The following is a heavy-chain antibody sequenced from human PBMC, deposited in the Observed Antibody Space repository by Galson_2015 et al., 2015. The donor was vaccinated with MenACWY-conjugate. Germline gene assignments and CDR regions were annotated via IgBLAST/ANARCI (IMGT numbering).Heavy chain of an antibody. CDR2: INAGNGNT. CDR1: GYTFTNYA. Sequence: SCKASGYTFTNYAMHWVRQAPGQRLEWMGWINAGNGNTKYSQKFQGRVTITSDTSASTAYMELSSLRSEDTAVYYCAREIVVAPAASWGDYYYGMDVWGQGTTVTVSS. CDR3: AREIVVAPAASWGDYYYGMDV. D-gene: IGHD2-2*01. J-gene: IGHJ6*02. V-gene: IGHV1-3*01.